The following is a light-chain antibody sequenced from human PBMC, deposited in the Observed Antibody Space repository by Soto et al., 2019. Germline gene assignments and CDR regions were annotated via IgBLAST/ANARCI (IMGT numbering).Light chain of an antibody. Sequence: EIVMTQSPATLSVSPGERATLSCRASQIVSSSLAWYQQKPGQAPRLLIYGASTRATGIPARFSGSGSGTEFTLTISSLQSEDFAVYYCQQYNKWWTFGQGTKVEIK. CDR3: QQYNKWWT. CDR2: GAS. CDR1: QIVSSS. J-gene: IGKJ1*01. V-gene: IGKV3-15*01.